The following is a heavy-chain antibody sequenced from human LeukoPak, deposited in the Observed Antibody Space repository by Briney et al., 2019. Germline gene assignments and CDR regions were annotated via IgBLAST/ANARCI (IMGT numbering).Heavy chain of an antibody. CDR3: AKDSLFFSDWYNAVFDY. J-gene: IGHJ4*02. CDR1: GFTFDDYA. CDR2: ISWNSGSI. D-gene: IGHD6-19*01. V-gene: IGHV3-9*01. Sequence: PGGSLRLSCAASGFTFDDYAMHWVRQAPGKGLEWVSGISWNSGSIAYADSVKGRFTISRDNAKNSLYLQMNSLRAEDTALYYCAKDSLFFSDWYNAVFDYWGQGTLVTVSS.